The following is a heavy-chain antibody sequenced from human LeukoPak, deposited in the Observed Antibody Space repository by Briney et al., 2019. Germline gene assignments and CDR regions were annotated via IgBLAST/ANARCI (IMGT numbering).Heavy chain of an antibody. CDR2: LYTNGYT. CDR1: GESISTYY. V-gene: IGHV4-4*07. CDR3: ARDSRSEAVWYLDV. D-gene: IGHD5-24*01. Sequence: SETLSLTCTVSGESISTYYWSWIRQPAGRGLEWIGRLYTNGYTNYNPSLKSRVTMSTDTSLNQFSLTLASVTAADTAVYYCARDSRSEAVWYLDVWGRGTLVTVSS. J-gene: IGHJ2*01.